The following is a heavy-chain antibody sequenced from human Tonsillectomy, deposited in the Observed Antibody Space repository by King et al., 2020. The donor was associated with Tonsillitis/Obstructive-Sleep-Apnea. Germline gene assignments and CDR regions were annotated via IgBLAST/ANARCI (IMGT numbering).Heavy chain of an antibody. CDR3: AKVTPSGYPTQLLAARPGVFAFDI. CDR2: ISGSGGST. D-gene: IGHD6-6*01. CDR1: GFTFSSYA. J-gene: IGHJ3*02. V-gene: IGHV3-23*04. Sequence: VQLVESGGGLVQPGGSLRLSCAASGFTFSSYAMSWVRQAPGKGLEWVSAISGSGGSTYYADSVKGRFTISRDNSKNTLYLQMNSLRAEDTAVYYCAKVTPSGYPTQLLAARPGVFAFDIWGQGTMVTVSS.